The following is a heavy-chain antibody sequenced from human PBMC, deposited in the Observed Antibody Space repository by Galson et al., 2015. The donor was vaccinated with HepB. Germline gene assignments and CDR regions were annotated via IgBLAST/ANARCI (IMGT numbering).Heavy chain of an antibody. Sequence: SLRLSCAASGFTFSSYEMNWVRQAPGKGLEWVSYISSSGSTIYYADSVKGRFTISRDNAKNSLYLQMNSLRAEDTAVYYCALAGAAAAGSFDYWGQGTLVTVSS. CDR2: ISSSGSTI. D-gene: IGHD6-13*01. CDR3: ALAGAAAAGSFDY. CDR1: GFTFSSYE. J-gene: IGHJ4*02. V-gene: IGHV3-48*03.